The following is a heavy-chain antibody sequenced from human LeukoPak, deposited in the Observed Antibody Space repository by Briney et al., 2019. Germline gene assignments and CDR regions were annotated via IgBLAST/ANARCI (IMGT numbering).Heavy chain of an antibody. CDR1: GFSFSSYA. V-gene: IGHV3-23*01. Sequence: GGSLRLSCAASGFSFSSYAMTWVRQAPGKGLEWVSSIYAGGGDTYHSDSVKGRFTISRDNSMNTLYLQMNSLRADDTAVYYCGRPTKYWLVRGNGVDVWGQGTTVTVSS. CDR2: IYAGGGDT. CDR3: GRPTKYWLVRGNGVDV. J-gene: IGHJ6*02. D-gene: IGHD6-19*01.